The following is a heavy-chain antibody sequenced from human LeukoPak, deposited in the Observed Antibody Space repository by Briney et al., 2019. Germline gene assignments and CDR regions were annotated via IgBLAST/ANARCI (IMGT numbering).Heavy chain of an antibody. J-gene: IGHJ4*02. V-gene: IGHV3-48*03. CDR1: GFTFSSYE. CDR2: ISSSGSTI. D-gene: IGHD4-17*01. CDR3: ARGGDYLYYFDY. Sequence: PGGSLRLSCAASGFTFSSYEMNWVRQAPGKGLEWVSYISSSGSTIYYADSVKGRFTISRDNAKNSLYLQMNSLRAEDTAVYYCARGGDYLYYFDYWGQGTLVTVSS.